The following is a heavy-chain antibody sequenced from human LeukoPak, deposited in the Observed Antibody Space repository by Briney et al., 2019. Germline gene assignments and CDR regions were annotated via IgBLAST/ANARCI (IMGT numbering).Heavy chain of an antibody. Sequence: SQTLSLTCAVSGGSISSGGYSWSWIRQPPGKGLEWIGYIYHSGSTYYNPSLKSRVTISVDRSKNQFSLKLSSVTAADTAVYYCARGGTGFDLWGQGTLVTVSS. CDR3: ARGGTGFDL. CDR1: GGSISSGGYS. J-gene: IGHJ5*02. V-gene: IGHV4-30-2*01. CDR2: IYHSGST.